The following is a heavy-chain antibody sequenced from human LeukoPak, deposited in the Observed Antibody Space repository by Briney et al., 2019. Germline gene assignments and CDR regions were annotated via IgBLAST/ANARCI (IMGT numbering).Heavy chain of an antibody. CDR1: RFTFSNYW. Sequence: GGSLRLSCAASRFTFSNYWMSWVRQAPGKGLEWVSAISSIGISTYYADSVKGRFTISRDNSKNTLYLQMNSLRAEDTAVYYCAKPNDYGDYAWYFDLWGRGTLVTVSS. CDR3: AKPNDYGDYAWYFDL. J-gene: IGHJ2*01. V-gene: IGHV3-23*01. CDR2: ISSIGIST. D-gene: IGHD4-17*01.